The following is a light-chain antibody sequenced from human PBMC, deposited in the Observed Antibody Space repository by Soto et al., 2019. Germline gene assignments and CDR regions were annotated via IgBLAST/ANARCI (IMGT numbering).Light chain of an antibody. V-gene: IGKV1-39*01. CDR3: QQSYSTPWT. J-gene: IGKJ1*01. Sequence: DIQMTQSPSSLSASVGYRVTITCRASQSISSYLNWYQPKPGKAPNLLIYAASSLQSGVPSRFSGSGSGTDFTLTIISLQPEDFATYYCQQSYSTPWTFGQGTKVEIK. CDR2: AAS. CDR1: QSISSY.